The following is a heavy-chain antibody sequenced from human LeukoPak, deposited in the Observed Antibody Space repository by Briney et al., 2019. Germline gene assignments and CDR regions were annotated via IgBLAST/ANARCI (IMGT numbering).Heavy chain of an antibody. CDR3: ARALGSSSDF. J-gene: IGHJ4*02. CDR2: INDDGSTT. V-gene: IGHV3-74*01. CDR1: GFTFRNSW. D-gene: IGHD1-26*01. Sequence: GGSLRLSCAASGFTFRNSWMHWVRQAPGKGLVWVSRINDDGSTTNYADSVKSRFTISRDNAKNTLYLQMNSLSGEDTAVYYCARALGSSSDFWGQGTLVTVSS.